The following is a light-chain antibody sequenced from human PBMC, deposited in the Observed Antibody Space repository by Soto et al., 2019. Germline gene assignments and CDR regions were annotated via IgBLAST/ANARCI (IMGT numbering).Light chain of an antibody. CDR1: SSDVGGYNY. CDR3: SSYAGSNMGV. CDR2: EVS. Sequence: QSVLTQPPSASGSPGQSVTISCTGTSSDVGGYNYVSWYQQHPGKAPKLMIYEVSKRPSGVPDRFSGSKSGNTASLTVSGLQAEDEADYYCSSYAGSNMGVFGTGTKLIVL. V-gene: IGLV2-8*01. J-gene: IGLJ1*01.